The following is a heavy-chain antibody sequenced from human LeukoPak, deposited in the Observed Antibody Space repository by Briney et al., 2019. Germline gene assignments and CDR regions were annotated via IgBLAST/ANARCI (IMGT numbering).Heavy chain of an antibody. D-gene: IGHD3-10*01. V-gene: IGHV4-59*01. J-gene: IGHJ5*02. Sequence: SETLSLTCTVSGGSISSYYWSRLRQPPGKGLEWIGNIYYSGSTNYNPSLNSRATISEDTSKNQFSLTLSSVTAADTVVYYSSRDWYGSGINWFDPWGQGALVTVS. CDR3: SRDWYGSGINWFDP. CDR1: GGSISSYY. CDR2: IYYSGST.